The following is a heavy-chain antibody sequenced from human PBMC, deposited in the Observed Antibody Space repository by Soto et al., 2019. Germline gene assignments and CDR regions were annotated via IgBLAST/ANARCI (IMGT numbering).Heavy chain of an antibody. V-gene: IGHV1-3*01. J-gene: IGHJ4*02. D-gene: IGHD3-10*01. Sequence: GASVKVSCKASGYTFTSYVIHWVRQAPGQRLEWMGWINAGNGNTKYSQKFQGRVTITRDTSASTAYMELSSLRSEDTAVYFCARDYYGSGSYSPICDYWGQGTLVTVSS. CDR1: GYTFTSYV. CDR2: INAGNGNT. CDR3: ARDYYGSGSYSPICDY.